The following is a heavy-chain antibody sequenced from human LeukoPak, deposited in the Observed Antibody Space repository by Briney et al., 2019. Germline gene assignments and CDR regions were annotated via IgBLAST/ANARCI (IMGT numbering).Heavy chain of an antibody. CDR2: IKSKTDGGTT. J-gene: IGHJ4*02. D-gene: IGHD3-22*01. CDR1: GFSFSTAW. Sequence: GGSLRLSCAASGFSFSTAWMSWVRQAPGKGLEWVGRIKSKTDGGTTDYAAPVKGRFTISRDDSKNTLYLQMNSLKTEDTAVYYCTTDRGYYDSSGYYYLHYWGQGTLVTVSS. CDR3: TTDRGYYDSSGYYYLHY. V-gene: IGHV3-15*01.